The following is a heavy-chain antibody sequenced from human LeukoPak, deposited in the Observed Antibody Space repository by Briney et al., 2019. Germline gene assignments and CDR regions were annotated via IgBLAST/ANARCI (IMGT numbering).Heavy chain of an antibody. D-gene: IGHD2-21*01. CDR1: GGSMSDHD. CDR2: VFYIGTT. CDR3: AGPYSSRFDY. Sequence: PSETLSLTCTVSGGSMSDHDWSWIRQPPGKGLEWIGKVFYIGTTTYNPSLKSRVTISVDTSKNQFSLELTSVTAADTAIYYCAGPYSSRFDYWGQGILVTAS. J-gene: IGHJ4*02. V-gene: IGHV4-59*03.